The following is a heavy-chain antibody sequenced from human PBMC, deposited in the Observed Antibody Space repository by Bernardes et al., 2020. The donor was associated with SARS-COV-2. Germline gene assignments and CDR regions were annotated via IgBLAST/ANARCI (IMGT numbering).Heavy chain of an antibody. D-gene: IGHD4-17*01. CDR1: GFTFSSYS. J-gene: IGHJ6*02. CDR2: ISRSGSSI. Sequence: GGSLRLSCAASGFTFSSYSMNWVRQAPGKGLEWVSYISRSGSSIHYADSVKGRFTISRDNAKNSLYLQMKSVRAEDTAVYYCARDSAVTYYNYNGMDVWGQGTTVTVSS. V-gene: IGHV3-48*04. CDR3: ARDSAVTYYNYNGMDV.